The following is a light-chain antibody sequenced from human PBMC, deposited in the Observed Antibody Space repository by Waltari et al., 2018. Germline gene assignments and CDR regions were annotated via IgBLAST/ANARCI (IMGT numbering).Light chain of an antibody. Sequence: DIQMTQSPSSLSASVGDRVTLTCRASQSISTYLNLYQQQPGKAPNLMIYAASTLQSGVPSRFSGSGSETDFTLTISSLQPEDFATYYCQQSYNAPRTFGLGTKVDIK. V-gene: IGKV1-39*01. J-gene: IGKJ3*01. CDR3: QQSYNAPRT. CDR1: QSISTY. CDR2: AAS.